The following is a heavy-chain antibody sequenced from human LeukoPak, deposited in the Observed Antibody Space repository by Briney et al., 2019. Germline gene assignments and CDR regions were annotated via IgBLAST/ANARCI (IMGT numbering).Heavy chain of an antibody. V-gene: IGHV1-2*02. J-gene: IGHJ4*02. CDR1: GYTFTGYY. D-gene: IGHD6-13*01. CDR2: INPNSGGT. CDR3: ARDPGGYSKVHDY. Sequence: ASVKVSCKASGYTFTGYYMHWVRQAPGQGLEWMGWINPNSGGTNYAQKFQGRVTMTRDTSISTAYMELSRLRSDDTAVYYCARDPGGYSKVHDYWGQGTLVTVSS.